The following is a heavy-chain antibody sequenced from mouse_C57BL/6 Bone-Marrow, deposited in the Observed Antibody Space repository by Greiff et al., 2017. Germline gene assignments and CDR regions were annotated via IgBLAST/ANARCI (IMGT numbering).Heavy chain of an antibody. CDR1: GYTFTSYW. D-gene: IGHD2-3*01. CDR2: IYPGSGST. Sequence: VQLQQPGAELVKPGASVKMSCKASGYTFTSYWITWVKQRPGQGLEWIGDIYPGSGSTNYNEKFKSKATLTVDTSSSTAYMQLSSLTSEDSAVYDCENDGYYAYYFDYWGQGTTLTVSS. CDR3: ENDGYYAYYFDY. J-gene: IGHJ2*01. V-gene: IGHV1-55*01.